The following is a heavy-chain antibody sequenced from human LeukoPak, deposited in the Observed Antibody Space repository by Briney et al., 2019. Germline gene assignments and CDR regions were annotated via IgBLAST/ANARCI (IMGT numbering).Heavy chain of an antibody. V-gene: IGHV3-23*01. CDR3: AKGPQLGVRFADH. CDR1: GFTFSSYA. J-gene: IGHJ4*02. CDR2: ISDSGAST. Sequence: GGSLRLSCAASGFTFSSYAMNWVRQTPGKGLEWVSSISDSGASTYYADSVKGRFTISRDNSKNTLYLQMNSLRVEDTAVYYCAKGPQLGVRFADHWGQGTLVTVSS. D-gene: IGHD3-3*01.